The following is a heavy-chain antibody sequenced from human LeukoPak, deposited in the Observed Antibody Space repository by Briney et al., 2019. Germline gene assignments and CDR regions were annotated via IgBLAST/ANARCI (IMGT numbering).Heavy chain of an antibody. D-gene: IGHD3-10*01. CDR3: ARGSEGITMVRGVSYYYYMDV. J-gene: IGHJ6*03. CDR1: GGSISSGSYY. CDR2: IYTSGST. Sequence: PSETLSLTCTVSGGSISSGSYYWSWIRQPAGKGLEWIGRIYTSGSTNYNPSLKSRVTISVDTSKNQFSLKLSSVTAADTAVYYCARGSEGITMVRGVSYYYYMDVWGKGTTVTVSS. V-gene: IGHV4-61*02.